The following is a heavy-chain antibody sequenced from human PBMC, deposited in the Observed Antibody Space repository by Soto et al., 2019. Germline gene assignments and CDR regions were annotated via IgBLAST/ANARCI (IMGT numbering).Heavy chain of an antibody. CDR2: ISSSSSTI. D-gene: IGHD1-26*01. CDR3: ARESGAVGATTYKVHFDY. J-gene: IGHJ4*02. V-gene: IGHV3-48*02. Sequence: GGSLRLSCAASGFTFSSYSMNWVRQAPGKGLEWVSYISSSSSTIYYADSVKGRFTISRDNAKNSLYLQMNSLRDEDTAVYYCARESGAVGATTYKVHFDYWGQGTLVTVSS. CDR1: GFTFSSYS.